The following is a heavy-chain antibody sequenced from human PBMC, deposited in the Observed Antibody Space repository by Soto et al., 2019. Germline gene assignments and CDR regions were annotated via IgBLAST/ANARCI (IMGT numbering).Heavy chain of an antibody. D-gene: IGHD3-22*01. J-gene: IGHJ4*02. CDR1: GGSISNRDCY. Sequence: SETLSLTCTVSGGSISNRDCYWSWIREPPGKGLEWIGYIYYSGSTYDNPSLKSRVTISVDASKNQFSLKLSSVTAADTAVYYCARVQATYYYDSSGYYYFDYWGQGTLVTVSS. CDR3: ARVQATYYYDSSGYYYFDY. V-gene: IGHV4-30-4*08. CDR2: IYYSGST.